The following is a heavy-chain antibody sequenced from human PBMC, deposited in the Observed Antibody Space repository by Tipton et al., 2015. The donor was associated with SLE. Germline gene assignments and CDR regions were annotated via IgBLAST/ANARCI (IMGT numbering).Heavy chain of an antibody. V-gene: IGHV1-8*01. CDR2: MNPNTGDT. Sequence: QSGPEVKKPGASVKVSCKASGYTFTSHHINWVRQDTGQGLEWLGWMNPNTGDTGYAQKIQGRVTMTTNMSIGTAFMELSSLTSEDTAVYYCARGLRGTGSYYFDSWGQGTLVTVSS. J-gene: IGHJ4*02. CDR1: GYTFTSHH. D-gene: IGHD3-9*01. CDR3: ARGLRGTGSYYFDS.